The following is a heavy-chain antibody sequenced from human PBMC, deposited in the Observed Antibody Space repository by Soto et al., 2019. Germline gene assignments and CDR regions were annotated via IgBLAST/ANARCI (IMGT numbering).Heavy chain of an antibody. J-gene: IGHJ4*02. CDR1: GFTFSSYG. CDR2: IWYDGSNK. CDR3: ARDLDSGYDPDY. Sequence: QVQLVESGGGVVQPGRSLRLSCAASGFTFSSYGMHWVRQAPDKGLEWVAVIWYDGSNKYYADSVKGRFTISRDNSKNTLYLQMNSLRAEDTAVYYCARDLDSGYDPDYWGQGTLVTVSS. D-gene: IGHD5-12*01. V-gene: IGHV3-33*01.